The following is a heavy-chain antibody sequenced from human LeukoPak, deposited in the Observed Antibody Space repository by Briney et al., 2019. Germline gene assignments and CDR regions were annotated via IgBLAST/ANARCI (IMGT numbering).Heavy chain of an antibody. V-gene: IGHV3-74*01. Sequence: PRGSLRLSCAASGFTFSRYWMHWVRQAPGKGLVWVSRMNTDGSRTDYADSVKGRFTISRDNAKNTLYLQMNSLGVEDTAVYSCASDFGGHDVFWGQGILVTVSS. J-gene: IGHJ4*02. CDR2: MNTDGSRT. CDR1: GFTFSRYW. CDR3: ASDFGGHDVF. D-gene: IGHD4-23*01.